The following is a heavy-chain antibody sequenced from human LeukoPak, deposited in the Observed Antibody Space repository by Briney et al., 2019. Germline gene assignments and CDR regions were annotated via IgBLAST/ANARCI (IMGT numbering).Heavy chain of an antibody. Sequence: GGSLRLSCAASGFTFRSYSMNWVRQAPGKGLEWVSSISSVSGALYYADSVKGRFTISRDNAKNSLYLQMNSLRAEDTAFYYCARVDDGYDFDYWGQGTPVTVSS. CDR3: ARVDDGYDFDY. D-gene: IGHD6-13*01. J-gene: IGHJ4*02. CDR1: GFTFRSYS. V-gene: IGHV3-21*01. CDR2: ISSVSGAL.